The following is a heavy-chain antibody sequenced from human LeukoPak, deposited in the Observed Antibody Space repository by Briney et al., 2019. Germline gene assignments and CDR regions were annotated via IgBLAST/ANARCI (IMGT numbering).Heavy chain of an antibody. CDR2: INLSGGGT. V-gene: IGHV1-46*01. CDR1: GYTFISYY. CDR3: AGSSVERQQLARFDY. Sequence: GASVTVSCTSSGYTFISYYMHWVRQAPGPGLEWLGIINLSGGGTSHAQKFQGRVTMSRDTSTSTVYMELSSLRSEDTAVYYCAGSSVERQQLARFDYWGQGTLVTVSS. D-gene: IGHD6-13*01. J-gene: IGHJ4*02.